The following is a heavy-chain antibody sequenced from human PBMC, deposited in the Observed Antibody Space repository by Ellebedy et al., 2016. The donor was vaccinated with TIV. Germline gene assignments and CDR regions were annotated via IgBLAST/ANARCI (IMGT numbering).Heavy chain of an antibody. CDR1: GFTFTSFW. V-gene: IGHV3-7*01. CDR3: ARLETLVWFSNWVYPVDYFDY. Sequence: GESLKISCAASGFTFTSFWMSWVRQAPGKGLEWVATVKQEGGEKYHADFAKGRFTISRDNARNSLFLQMNSLRAEDTAVYYCARLETLVWFSNWVYPVDYFDYWGQGALVTVSS. D-gene: IGHD3-3*01. CDR2: VKQEGGEK. J-gene: IGHJ4*02.